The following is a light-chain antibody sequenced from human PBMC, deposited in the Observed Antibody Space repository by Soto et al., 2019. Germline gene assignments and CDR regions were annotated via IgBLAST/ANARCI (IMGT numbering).Light chain of an antibody. CDR2: DAS. CDR1: PSISRW. V-gene: IGKV1-5*01. Sequence: DIQMTQSPSTMSASVGASFTITCRASPSISRWLAWYQQNPGKAPKALIYDASTLRSGVPSRFSGGGSGTEFTLTISSLQPDDFATYYRQQYNTYSTFGQGTRLEIK. J-gene: IGKJ5*01. CDR3: QQYNTYST.